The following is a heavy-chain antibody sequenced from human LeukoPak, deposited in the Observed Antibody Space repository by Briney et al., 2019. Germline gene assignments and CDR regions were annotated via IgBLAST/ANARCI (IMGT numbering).Heavy chain of an antibody. CDR3: ASGQGYCSGGSCHSGWFDP. Sequence: PGGSLRLSCAVSGFTVSSNFMIWVRQAPGKGLEWVSLIYSGGTTYYADSVKGRFTISRDNSKSTLDLQMDSLRAEDTAVYYCASGQGYCSGGSCHSGWFDPWGQGTLVTVSS. V-gene: IGHV3-66*01. CDR2: IYSGGTT. D-gene: IGHD2-15*01. J-gene: IGHJ5*02. CDR1: GFTVSSNF.